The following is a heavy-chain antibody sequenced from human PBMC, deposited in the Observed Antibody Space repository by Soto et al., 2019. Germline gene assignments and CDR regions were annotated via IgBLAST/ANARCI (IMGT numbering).Heavy chain of an antibody. J-gene: IGHJ4*02. CDR3: ARDASSSWFRLDD. CDR2: IIPIVGTA. V-gene: IGHV1-69*12. CDR1: GGTFRSYA. Sequence: QVQLEQSGAEVKKPGSSVKVSCNASGGTFRSYAISWVRQAPGQGLEWMGAIIPIVGTANYAQKFQGRVTITDDETTSTDYMELSRLVSEETSFYCCARDASSSWFRLDDWGQGTLVTVSS. D-gene: IGHD6-13*01.